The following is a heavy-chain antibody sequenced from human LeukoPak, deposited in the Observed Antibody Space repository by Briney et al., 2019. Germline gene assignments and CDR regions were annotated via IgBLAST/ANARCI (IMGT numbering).Heavy chain of an antibody. CDR1: GGSFSGYY. V-gene: IGHV3-23*01. Sequence: ETLSLTCAVYGGSFSGYYWSWIRQPPGKGLEWVSAISGSGGSTYYADSVKGRFTISRDNSKNTLYLQMNSLRAEDTAVYYCAKESTYSDYVGYFDYWGQGTLVTVSS. CDR3: AKESTYSDYVGYFDY. CDR2: ISGSGGST. J-gene: IGHJ4*02. D-gene: IGHD4-11*01.